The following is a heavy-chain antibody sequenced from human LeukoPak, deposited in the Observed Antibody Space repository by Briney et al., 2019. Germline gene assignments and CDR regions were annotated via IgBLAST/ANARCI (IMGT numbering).Heavy chain of an antibody. CDR1: GFTFSSYG. V-gene: IGHV3-23*01. CDR2: ISGSGGST. Sequence: GGPLRLSCAASGFTFSSYGMHWVRQAPGKGLEWVSAISGSGGSTYYADSVKGRFTISRDNSKNTLYLQMNSLRAEDTAVYYCAKDLSGSYPQADAFDIWGQGTMVTVSS. CDR3: AKDLSGSYPQADAFDI. D-gene: IGHD1-26*01. J-gene: IGHJ3*02.